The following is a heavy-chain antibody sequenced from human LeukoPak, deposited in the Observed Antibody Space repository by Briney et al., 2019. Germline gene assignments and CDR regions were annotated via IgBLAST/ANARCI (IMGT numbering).Heavy chain of an antibody. CDR2: IHHSGST. CDR1: GASISGSGYY. J-gene: IGHJ4*02. D-gene: IGHD6-13*01. CDR3: ASFPDSSSWYGTFDY. Sequence: PSETLSLTCTVSGASISGSGYYWGWIRQPPGKGLEWIGSIHHSGSTYYNPSLKSRVTISVDTSKNQFSLKLSSVTAADTAVYYCASFPDSSSWYGTFDYWGQGTLVTVSS. V-gene: IGHV4-38-2*02.